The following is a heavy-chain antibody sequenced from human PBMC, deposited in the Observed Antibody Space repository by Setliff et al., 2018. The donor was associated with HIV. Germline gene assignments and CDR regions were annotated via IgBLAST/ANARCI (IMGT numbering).Heavy chain of an antibody. J-gene: IGHJ4*02. CDR2: IYTTGST. CDR3: ASYRKAERWLQLGGNFDY. CDR1: GGSFGVYR. D-gene: IGHD5-12*01. Sequence: PSETLSLTCTISGGSFGVYRWSWIRQSAGRGLEWIGYIYTTGSTNYNPSLKSRVTMSVDTSKNQFSLKLSSVTAADTAVYYCASYRKAERWLQLGGNFDYWGQGTLVTVSS. V-gene: IGHV4-4*09.